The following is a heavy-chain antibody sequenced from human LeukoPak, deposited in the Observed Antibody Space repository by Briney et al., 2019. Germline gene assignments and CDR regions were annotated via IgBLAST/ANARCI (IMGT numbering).Heavy chain of an antibody. D-gene: IGHD2-2*01. J-gene: IGHJ6*02. CDR2: ISGSGGST. V-gene: IGHV3-23*01. CDR1: GFTFSSYA. CDR3: AKGLCSTSCYSVPDHV. Sequence: GGSLRLSCAASGFTFSSYAMGWVCQAPGKRLEWVSAISGSGGSTFYADSVKGRFTISRDNSKNTLYLQMNSLRAEDTAVYYCAKGLCSTSCYSVPDHVWGQGTTVTVSS.